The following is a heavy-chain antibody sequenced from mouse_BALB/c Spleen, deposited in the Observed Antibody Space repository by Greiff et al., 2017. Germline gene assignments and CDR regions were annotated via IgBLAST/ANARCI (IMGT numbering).Heavy chain of an antibody. V-gene: IGHV1S29*02. D-gene: IGHD1-1*01. J-gene: IGHJ1*01. Sequence: VQLQQSGPELVKPGASVKISCKASGYTFTDYNMHWVKQSHGKSLEWIGYIYPYNGGTGYNQKFKSKATLTVDNSSSTAYMELRSLTSEDSAVYYCARGSYMYFDVWGAGTTVTVSS. CDR3: ARGSYMYFDV. CDR1: GYTFTDYN. CDR2: IYPYNGGT.